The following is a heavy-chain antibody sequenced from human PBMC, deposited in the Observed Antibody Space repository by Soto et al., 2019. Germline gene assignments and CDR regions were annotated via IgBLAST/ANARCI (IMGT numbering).Heavy chain of an antibody. Sequence: PGGSLRLSCAASGFTFSSYAMSWVRQAPGKGLEWVSAISGSGGSTYYADSVKGRFTISRDNSKNTLYLQMNSLRAEDTAVYYCVKVQRSGYSYGLGYYYYGMDVWGQGTTVTVSS. CDR3: VKVQRSGYSYGLGYYYYGMDV. D-gene: IGHD5-18*01. CDR2: ISGSGGST. J-gene: IGHJ6*02. V-gene: IGHV3-23*01. CDR1: GFTFSSYA.